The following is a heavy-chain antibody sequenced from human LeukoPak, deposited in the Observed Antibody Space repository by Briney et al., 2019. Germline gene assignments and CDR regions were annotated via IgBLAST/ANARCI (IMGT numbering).Heavy chain of an antibody. Sequence: PSETLSLTCTVSGGSISSYYWSWIRQPPGKGLEWIGYIYYSGSTNYNPSLKSRVTISVDTSKNQFSLKLSSTTAADTAVYYCARWPVLRYFDWLSTDAFDIWGQGTMVTVSS. CDR1: GGSISSYY. D-gene: IGHD3-9*01. V-gene: IGHV4-59*01. CDR3: ARWPVLRYFDWLSTDAFDI. J-gene: IGHJ3*02. CDR2: IYYSGST.